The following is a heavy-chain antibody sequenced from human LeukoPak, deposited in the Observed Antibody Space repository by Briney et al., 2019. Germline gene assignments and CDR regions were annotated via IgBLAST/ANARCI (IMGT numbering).Heavy chain of an antibody. D-gene: IGHD1-1*01. CDR2: IYYSGST. Sequence: PSETLSLTCTVSGGSISSGDYYWSWIRQPPGKGLEWIGYIYYSGSTYYNPSLKSRVTISVDTSKNQFSPKLSSVTAADTAVYYCARATTGTSQELDVWGKGTTVTVSS. J-gene: IGHJ6*04. CDR1: GGSISSGDYY. CDR3: ARATTGTSQELDV. V-gene: IGHV4-30-4*08.